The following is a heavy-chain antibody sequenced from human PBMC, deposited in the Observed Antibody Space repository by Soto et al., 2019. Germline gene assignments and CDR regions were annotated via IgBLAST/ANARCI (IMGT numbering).Heavy chain of an antibody. CDR1: GFTFSSYA. V-gene: IGHV3-30-3*01. CDR3: AREFRWNDVDLDY. Sequence: HPGGSLRLSCAASGFTFSSYAMHWVRQAPGKGLEWVAVISYDGSKRYYGDSVQGRFTISRDNSKNTLDLQMTSLRAEDTAVYYCAREFRWNDVDLDYWGQGTLVTVSS. J-gene: IGHJ4*02. CDR2: ISYDGSKR. D-gene: IGHD1-1*01.